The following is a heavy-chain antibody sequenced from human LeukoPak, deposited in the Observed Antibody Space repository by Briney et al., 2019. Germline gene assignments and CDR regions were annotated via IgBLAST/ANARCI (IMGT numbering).Heavy chain of an antibody. V-gene: IGHV1-24*01. Sequence: ASVKVSCKVSGYTLTELSMHWVRQAPGKGLEWMGGFDPEDGETIYAQKFQGRVTMTEDTSTDTAYMELSILRSEDTAVYYCASLDWNYAGGGKFDYWGQGTLVTVSS. CDR1: GYTLTELS. J-gene: IGHJ4*02. CDR2: FDPEDGET. CDR3: ASLDWNYAGGGKFDY. D-gene: IGHD1-7*01.